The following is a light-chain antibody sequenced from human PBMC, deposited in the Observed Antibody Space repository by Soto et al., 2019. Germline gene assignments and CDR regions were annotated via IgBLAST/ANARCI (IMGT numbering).Light chain of an antibody. J-gene: IGKJ4*01. V-gene: IGKV3-20*01. CDR1: HRVSSTN. CDR2: GAS. Sequence: EIVLYQSPGTLSLSPGERATLSCRASHRVSSTNLAWYQQKPGQAPRLLIYGASSRATGIPDRFSGSGSGTDFTLTISRLEPEDFAVYYCQPYGSSPLLTFGGGTKVDI. CDR3: QPYGSSPLLT.